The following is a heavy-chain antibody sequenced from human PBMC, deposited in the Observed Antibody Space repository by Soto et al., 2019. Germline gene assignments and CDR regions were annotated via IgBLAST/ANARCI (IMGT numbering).Heavy chain of an antibody. CDR3: ARDRVSSVIWYVVGPDY. Sequence: QVQLVESGGGVVQPGTSLRLSCAASGFTFSSYVMQWVRQAPGKGLEWVAVISYDGSNKYHIDSVKGRFTISRDNSKNTLYLQMNSLRVEATAVYYCARDRVSSVIWYVVGPDYWGQGTLVTVSS. CDR2: ISYDGSNK. D-gene: IGHD6-13*01. CDR1: GFTFSSYV. J-gene: IGHJ4*02. V-gene: IGHV3-30-3*01.